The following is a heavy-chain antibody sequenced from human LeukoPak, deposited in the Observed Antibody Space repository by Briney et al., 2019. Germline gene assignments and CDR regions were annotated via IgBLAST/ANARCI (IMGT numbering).Heavy chain of an antibody. CDR1: GVSISSYY. V-gene: IGHV4-59*01. CDR3: ARGISKNWFDP. D-gene: IGHD2-15*01. CDR2: IYYSGST. Sequence: SETLSLTCTVSGVSISSYYWSWIRQPPGKGLEWIGYIYYSGSTNYNPSLKSRVTISVDTPKNQFSLKLSSVTAADTAVYYCARGISKNWFDPWGQGTLVTVSS. J-gene: IGHJ5*02.